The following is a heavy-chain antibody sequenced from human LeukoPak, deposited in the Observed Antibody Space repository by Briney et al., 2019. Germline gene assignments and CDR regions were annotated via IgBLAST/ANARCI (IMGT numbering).Heavy chain of an antibody. D-gene: IGHD6-13*01. CDR3: IVSSSRFPFDC. J-gene: IGHJ4*02. CDR2: IKQDGSEK. Sequence: GGSLRLSCAASGFTFSSYWMSWVRQAPGKGLEWVANIKQDGSEKYYVDSVKGRFTISRDNDKNSLYLQMNSLRDEDTAVYYCIVSSSRFPFDCWGQGTLVTVSS. CDR1: GFTFSSYW. V-gene: IGHV3-7*01.